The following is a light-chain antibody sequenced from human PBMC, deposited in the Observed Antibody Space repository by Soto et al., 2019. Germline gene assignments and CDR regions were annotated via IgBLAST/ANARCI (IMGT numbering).Light chain of an antibody. V-gene: IGKV3-20*01. J-gene: IGKJ1*01. CDR3: QQYGSPPPT. Sequence: ELVLTQSPGPLSLSPGERATLSCMASQSVSNNYLAWYQQRSGQAPRLLIIRASRMASGIPDRFSGSGSVTDFTLTISRLEPEDFAVYYCQQYGSPPPTFGQGTNVEIK. CDR1: QSVSNNY. CDR2: RAS.